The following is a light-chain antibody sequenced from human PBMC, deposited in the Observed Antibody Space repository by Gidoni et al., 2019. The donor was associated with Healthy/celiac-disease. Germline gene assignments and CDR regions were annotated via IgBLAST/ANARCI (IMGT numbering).Light chain of an antibody. J-gene: IGKJ4*01. CDR3: QQYGSSLLT. CDR1: QSVSISY. V-gene: IGKV3-20*01. Sequence: DIVLTQSPGTLSLSPGERATLPCRDSQSVSISYLAWYQQKPRQAPRLLIYGASSRATGIPDRFSGSGSGTDFTLTISRLEHEDFAVYYCQQYGSSLLTFGGGTKVEIK. CDR2: GAS.